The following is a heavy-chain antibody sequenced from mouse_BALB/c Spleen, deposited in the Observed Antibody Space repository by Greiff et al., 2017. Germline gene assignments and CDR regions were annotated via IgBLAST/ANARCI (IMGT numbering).Heavy chain of an antibody. CDR3: ARRLRYAMDY. D-gene: IGHD2-2*01. Sequence: QVQLKQSGAELVKPGASVKLSCKTSGYTFTSYWIQWVKQRPGQGLGWIGEIFPGTGTTYYNEKFKGKATLTIDTSSSTAYMQLSSLTSEDSAVYFCARRLRYAMDYWGQGTSVTVSS. CDR2: IFPGTGTT. J-gene: IGHJ4*01. V-gene: IGHV1S132*01. CDR1: GYTFTSYW.